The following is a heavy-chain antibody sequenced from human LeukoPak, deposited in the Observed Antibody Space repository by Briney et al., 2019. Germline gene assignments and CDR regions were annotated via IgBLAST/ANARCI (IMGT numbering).Heavy chain of an antibody. D-gene: IGHD4-11*01. CDR1: GFTFSSYW. J-gene: IGHJ6*03. V-gene: IGHV3-48*04. Sequence: GGSLRLSCAASGFTFSSYWMNWVRQAPGKGLEWVSYITSSSSTIYYADSVKGRFTISRDNAKNSLYLQMNSLRAEDTAVYYCARDQVYSNYGYYYYMDVWGKGTTVTVSS. CDR3: ARDQVYSNYGYYYYMDV. CDR2: ITSSSSTI.